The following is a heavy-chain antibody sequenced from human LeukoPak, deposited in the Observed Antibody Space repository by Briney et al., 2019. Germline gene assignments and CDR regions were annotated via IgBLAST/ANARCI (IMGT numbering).Heavy chain of an antibody. CDR1: GGSISSGNYY. V-gene: IGHV4-61*02. Sequence: SQTLSLTCTVSGGSISSGNYYWSWIRQPAGKELEWLGRIYTGGSTNYNPSLKSRVAISVDTSKNQFSLKLSSVTAADTAVYYCARAPPGSSGIAFDIWGQGTMVTVS. CDR3: ARAPPGSSGIAFDI. J-gene: IGHJ3*02. D-gene: IGHD6-19*01. CDR2: IYTGGST.